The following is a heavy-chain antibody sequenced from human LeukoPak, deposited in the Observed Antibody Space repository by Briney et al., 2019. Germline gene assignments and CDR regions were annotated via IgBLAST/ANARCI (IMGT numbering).Heavy chain of an antibody. D-gene: IGHD3-22*01. CDR1: GYTFPGYY. CDR2: INPNCGGT. CDR3: ARYDITYYYDSSGPKSFDY. V-gene: IGHV1-2*06. Sequence: ASVKLSCKASGYTFPGYYILGVRQPPGQGFEWMGRINPNCGGTNYAQKFQGGVTMTRDTSISTAYMELSRLRSDDTAVYYCARYDITYYYDSSGPKSFDYWGQGTLVTVPS. J-gene: IGHJ4*02.